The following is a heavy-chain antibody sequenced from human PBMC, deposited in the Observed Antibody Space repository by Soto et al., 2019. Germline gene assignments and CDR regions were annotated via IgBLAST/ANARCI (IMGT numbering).Heavy chain of an antibody. J-gene: IGHJ4*02. Sequence: SVKVSCKASGYTFTSYYMHWVRQAPGQGLEWMGGIIPIFGTANYAQKFQGRVTITADESTSTAYMELSSLRSEDTAVYYCARSACGGDCYALGYRGQGTLVTVSS. CDR3: ARSACGGDCYALGY. V-gene: IGHV1-69*13. D-gene: IGHD2-21*02. CDR2: IIPIFGTA. CDR1: GYTFTSYY.